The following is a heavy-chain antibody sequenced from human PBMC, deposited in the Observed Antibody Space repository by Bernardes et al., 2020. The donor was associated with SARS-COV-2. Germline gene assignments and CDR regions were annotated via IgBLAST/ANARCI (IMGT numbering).Heavy chain of an antibody. J-gene: IGHJ4*02. Sequence: GGSLRLSCAASGFTFSSYGMHWVRQAPGKGLEWVAVIWYDGSNKYYADSVKGRFTISRDNSKNTLYLQMNSLRAEDTAVYYCARENGDYVEWDFDYWGQGTLVTVSS. CDR1: GFTFSSYG. CDR2: IWYDGSNK. D-gene: IGHD4-17*01. V-gene: IGHV3-33*08. CDR3: ARENGDYVEWDFDY.